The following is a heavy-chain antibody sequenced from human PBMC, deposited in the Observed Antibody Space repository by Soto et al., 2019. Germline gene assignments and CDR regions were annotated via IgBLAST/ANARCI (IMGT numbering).Heavy chain of an antibody. CDR2: IYHSGST. V-gene: IGHV4-30-2*03. D-gene: IGHD2-2*01. CDR1: GGSISSGGYS. CDR3: ARRAEFCSSTSCTPTRFDP. Sequence: SETLSLTCAVSGGSISSGGYSWSWIRQPPGKGLEWIGYIYHSGSTYYNPSLKSRVTISVDTSKNQFSLKLSSVTAADTAVYYCARRAEFCSSTSCTPTRFDPWGQGTLVTVS. J-gene: IGHJ5*02.